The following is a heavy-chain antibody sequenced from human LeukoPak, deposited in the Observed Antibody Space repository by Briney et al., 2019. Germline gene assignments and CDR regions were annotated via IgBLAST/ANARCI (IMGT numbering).Heavy chain of an antibody. CDR3: ARDGASGSYYYFDY. J-gene: IGHJ4*02. Sequence: SETLSLTCTVSGYSISDGYYWGWIRQPPGKGLEWIGSLYDSGTTYYNPSLKSRDTISVDKSKNQFSLKLSSVTAADTAVYYCARDGASGSYYYFDYWGQGTLVTVSS. D-gene: IGHD1-26*01. CDR1: GYSISDGYY. V-gene: IGHV4-38-2*02. CDR2: LYDSGTT.